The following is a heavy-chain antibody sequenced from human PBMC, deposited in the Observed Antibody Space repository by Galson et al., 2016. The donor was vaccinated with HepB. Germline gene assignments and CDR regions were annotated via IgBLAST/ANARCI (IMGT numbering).Heavy chain of an antibody. CDR3: AKDRYSFTAPKAMDV. J-gene: IGHJ6*02. V-gene: IGHV3-23*01. D-gene: IGHD5-18*01. CDR1: GFSFSSYV. Sequence: SLRLSCAASGFSFSSYVMSWVRQAPGKSLEWVSGISGVGGITYYADPVKGRFTITRDNSNNTLYLQMNSLRAEDTALSYCAKDRYSFTAPKAMDVWGQGTTVTVSS. CDR2: ISGVGGIT.